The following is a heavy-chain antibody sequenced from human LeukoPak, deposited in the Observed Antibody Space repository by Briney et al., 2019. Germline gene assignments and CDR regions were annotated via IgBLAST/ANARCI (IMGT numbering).Heavy chain of an antibody. Sequence: VASVKVSCKASGGTFSSYAIIWVPQAPGQGLEWMGGIIPIFGTANYAQKFQGRVTITTDESTSTAYMELSSLRSEDTAVYYCASGTVAGTIDYWGQGTLVTVSS. CDR1: GGTFSSYA. CDR3: ASGTVAGTIDY. CDR2: IIPIFGTA. D-gene: IGHD6-19*01. J-gene: IGHJ4*02. V-gene: IGHV1-69*05.